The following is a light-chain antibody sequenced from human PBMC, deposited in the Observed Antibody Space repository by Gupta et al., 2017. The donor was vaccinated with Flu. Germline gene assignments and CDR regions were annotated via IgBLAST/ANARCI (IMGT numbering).Light chain of an antibody. V-gene: IGKV3-20*01. CDR1: QSVTSNY. CDR2: AAS. CDR3: QQYGSSPQS. Sequence: EIVLTQSPGTLSLSPGERATLSCRASQSVTSNYLAWYQQKPGQAPRLLIYAASSRATGIPDRFSGSGSGSDFTLTISRLEPEDSAVFYCQQYGSSPQSFGLGTKLEIK. J-gene: IGKJ2*03.